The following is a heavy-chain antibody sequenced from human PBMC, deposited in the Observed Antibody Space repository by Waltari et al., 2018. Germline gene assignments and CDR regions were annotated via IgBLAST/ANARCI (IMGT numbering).Heavy chain of an antibody. D-gene: IGHD3-10*01. J-gene: IGHJ4*02. V-gene: IGHV4-34*01. CDR3: ARGWRSGRGYYFDY. Sequence: QVQLQQWGAGLLKPSETLSLTCAVYGGSFSGYYWSWIRQPPGKGLEWIGEINHSGSTNYNPSLKSRVTISVDTSKNQFSLKRSSVTAADTAVYYCARGWRSGRGYYFDYWGQGTLVTVSS. CDR2: INHSGST. CDR1: GGSFSGYY.